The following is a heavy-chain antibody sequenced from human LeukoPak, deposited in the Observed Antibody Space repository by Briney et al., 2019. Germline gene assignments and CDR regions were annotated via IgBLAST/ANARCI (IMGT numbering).Heavy chain of an antibody. CDR2: INPNSGGT. Sequence: ASVKVSCKASGYTFTGYYMHWVRQAPGQGLEWMGWINPNSGGTNYAQKFQGRVTMTRDTSISTAYMELSRPRSDDTAVYYCARVTYCTNGVCYRGDYWGQGTLVTVSS. CDR1: GYTFTGYY. V-gene: IGHV1-2*02. CDR3: ARVTYCTNGVCYRGDY. J-gene: IGHJ4*02. D-gene: IGHD2-8*01.